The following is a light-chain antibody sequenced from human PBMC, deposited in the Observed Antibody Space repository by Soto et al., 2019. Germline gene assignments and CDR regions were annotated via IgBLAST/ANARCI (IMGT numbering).Light chain of an antibody. CDR2: DAS. CDR3: QQYDILPIT. J-gene: IGKJ5*01. Sequence: DIQMTQSPSSLFASVFDRVTITCQATQDINIYLNWYQQKPGKAPNLLIYDASNLEIGVPSRFSGSGSGTHFTFTISSLQTEDIGTYYCQQYDILPITFGRGTRLENK. CDR1: QDINIY. V-gene: IGKV1-33*01.